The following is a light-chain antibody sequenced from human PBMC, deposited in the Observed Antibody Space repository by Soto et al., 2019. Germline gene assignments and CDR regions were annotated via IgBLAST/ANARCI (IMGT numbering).Light chain of an antibody. J-gene: IGLJ2*01. CDR3: AAWDDILNGHVG. Sequence: QSVLTQPPSASGTPGQRVTIPCSGSSSSIGSNTVNWYQQLPGTAPKLLIYSNNQRPSGVPDRFSGSKSGTSASLAISGLKSEDEADYYCAAWDDILNGHVGFGGGTKLTVL. V-gene: IGLV1-44*01. CDR1: SSSIGSNT. CDR2: SNN.